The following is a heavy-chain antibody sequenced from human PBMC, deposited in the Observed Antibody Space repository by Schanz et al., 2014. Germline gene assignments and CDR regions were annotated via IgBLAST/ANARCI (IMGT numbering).Heavy chain of an antibody. Sequence: QLVGSGGGLIQPGGSLRLSCTASGFTFSSYSMNWVRQAPGKGLEWVSSISSSSSYIYYADSVKGRFTISRDNAKNSLYLQMNSLRADDTAVYFCARAHGNNWYGKGLDYWGQGTQVTVSS. J-gene: IGHJ4*02. CDR2: ISSSSSYI. V-gene: IGHV3-21*01. CDR3: ARAHGNNWYGKGLDY. CDR1: GFTFSSYS. D-gene: IGHD1-1*01.